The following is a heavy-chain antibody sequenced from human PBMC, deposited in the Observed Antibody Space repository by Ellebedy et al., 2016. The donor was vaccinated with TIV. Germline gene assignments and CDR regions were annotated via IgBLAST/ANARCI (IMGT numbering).Heavy chain of an antibody. CDR3: AKGPRLIVVVVVATVGAFDI. CDR2: ISGSGGST. Sequence: GESLKISCAASGFTFSSYAMSWVRQAPGKGLEWVSAISGSGGSTYYADSVKGRFTISRDNSKNTLYLQMNSLRAEDTAVYYCAKGPRLIVVVVVATVGAFDIWGQGTMVTVSS. V-gene: IGHV3-23*01. J-gene: IGHJ3*02. CDR1: GFTFSSYA. D-gene: IGHD2-15*01.